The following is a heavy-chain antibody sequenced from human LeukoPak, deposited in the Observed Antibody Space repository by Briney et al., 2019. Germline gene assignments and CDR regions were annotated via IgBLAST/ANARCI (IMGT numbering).Heavy chain of an antibody. J-gene: IGHJ4*02. CDR2: MKGDGSDI. V-gene: IGHV3-74*01. CDR1: GLTFSSYW. CDR3: ARDGFGELFEGVDC. Sequence: GGSLRLSCVASGLTFSSYWMYWVRQDPGKGLGWVSGMKGDGSDITYADSVKGRFTISRDNAKNTVYLQMNSLRAEDTAVYYCARDGFGELFEGVDCWGQGTLVTVSS. D-gene: IGHD3-10*01.